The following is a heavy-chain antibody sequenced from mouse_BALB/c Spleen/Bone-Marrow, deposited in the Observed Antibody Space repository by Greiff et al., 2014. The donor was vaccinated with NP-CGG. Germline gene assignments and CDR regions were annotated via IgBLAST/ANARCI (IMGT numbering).Heavy chain of an antibody. V-gene: IGHV2-9*02. CDR3: ARALYYYGSSYYTMDY. CDR1: GFSLTSYG. Sequence: VHLVELGPGLVAPSQSLSIACTVSGFSLTSYGVHWVRQPPGKGLEWLGAIWAGGSTDYNSALMSRLSISKDNSKSQVFLKMNSLQTDDTAMYYCARALYYYGSSYYTMDYWGQGTSVIVSS. J-gene: IGHJ4*01. D-gene: IGHD1-1*01. CDR2: IWAGGST.